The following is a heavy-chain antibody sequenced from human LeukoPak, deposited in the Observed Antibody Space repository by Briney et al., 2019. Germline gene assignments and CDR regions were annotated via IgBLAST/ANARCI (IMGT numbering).Heavy chain of an antibody. Sequence: GGSLRLSCAASGFTFSDYYMSWIRQAPGKGLEWVSYISSSGSTIYYADSVKGRFTISRDNAKNSPYLQMNSLRAEDTAVYYCARVSNYYGSGSLNGMDVWGQGTTVTVSS. D-gene: IGHD3-10*01. V-gene: IGHV3-11*01. J-gene: IGHJ6*02. CDR1: GFTFSDYY. CDR3: ARVSNYYGSGSLNGMDV. CDR2: ISSSGSTI.